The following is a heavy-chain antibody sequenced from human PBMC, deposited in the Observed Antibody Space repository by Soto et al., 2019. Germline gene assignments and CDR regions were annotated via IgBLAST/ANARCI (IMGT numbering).Heavy chain of an antibody. CDR2: INTDGSST. Sequence: EVQLVESGGGLVQPGGSLRLSCAASGFTFSSYWMHWVRQAPGKGLVWISRINTDGSSTSYVDSVQGRFTISRDSGKNTLFLQMNSLRGEDTAVYYCARRGSGVTRGLHYWGQGTLVTVSS. CDR3: ARRGSGVTRGLHY. D-gene: IGHD2-15*01. V-gene: IGHV3-74*01. CDR1: GFTFSSYW. J-gene: IGHJ4*02.